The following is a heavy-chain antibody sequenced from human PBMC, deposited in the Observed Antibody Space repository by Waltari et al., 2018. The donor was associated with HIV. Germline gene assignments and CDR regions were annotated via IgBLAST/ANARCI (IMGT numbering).Heavy chain of an antibody. V-gene: IGHV1-2*06. CDR2: INPNSGGT. CDR3: ARSDWSLAGDY. D-gene: IGHD3-9*01. J-gene: IGHJ4*02. Sequence: QVQLVQSGAEVKTPGASVKVPCKASGYTFTGNSMPWVRQAPGQGLEWIVRINPNSGGTNYAQKFQGRVTMTRDTSISTAYMELSRLRSDDTAVYYCARSDWSLAGDYWGQGTLVTVSS. CDR1: GYTFTGNS.